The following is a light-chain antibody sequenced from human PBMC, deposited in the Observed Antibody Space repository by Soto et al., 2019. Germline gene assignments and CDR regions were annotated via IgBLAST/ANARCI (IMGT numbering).Light chain of an antibody. CDR3: CSYSSSSTFYV. CDR1: MSDVGGYYY. J-gene: IGLJ1*01. CDR2: QVT. V-gene: IGLV2-14*01. Sequence: QSPMTQPAYVSGSRGQSITIPCTGTMSDVGGYYYVSWYQHHPGKAPKLIIYQVTNRPSGVSNRFSASKSGNTASLTISALQAEDEADYYCCSYSSSSTFYVFGTGTKVTVL.